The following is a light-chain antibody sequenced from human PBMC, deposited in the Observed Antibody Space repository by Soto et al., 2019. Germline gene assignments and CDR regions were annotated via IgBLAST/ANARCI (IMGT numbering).Light chain of an antibody. CDR1: SSDVGGYNF. V-gene: IGLV2-11*01. J-gene: IGLJ1*01. CDR2: TVT. CDR3: CSYTGNGYV. Sequence: QSALTQPRSVSGSPGQSVTISCTGTSSDVGGYNFVSWYQQHPGKAPKLLIYTVTKRPSGVTDRFSGSKSGNTASLTISGLQAEDEADYYCCSYTGNGYVFGTGTKLTVL.